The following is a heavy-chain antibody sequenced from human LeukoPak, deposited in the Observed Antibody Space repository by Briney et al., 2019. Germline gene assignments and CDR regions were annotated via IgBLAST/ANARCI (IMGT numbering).Heavy chain of an antibody. J-gene: IGHJ4*02. CDR2: ITPDGDGS. CDR1: GFTFSSFW. Sequence: GGSLRLSCAASGFTFSSFWMHWVRQVPGKGLEWVSRITPDGDGSTYAASVQGRFTISRDNAKDTVYLQTSNLRAEDTALYYCARDSNNYDSHLGQGNLVTVSS. V-gene: IGHV3-74*01. CDR3: ARDSNNYDSH. D-gene: IGHD3-22*01.